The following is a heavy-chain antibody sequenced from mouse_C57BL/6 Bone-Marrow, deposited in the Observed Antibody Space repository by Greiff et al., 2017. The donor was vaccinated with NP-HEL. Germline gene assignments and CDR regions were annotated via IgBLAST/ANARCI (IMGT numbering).Heavy chain of an antibody. J-gene: IGHJ3*01. CDR1: GFTFSSYA. V-gene: IGHV5-9-1*02. CDR3: TRDNYSWFAY. Sequence: EVKLVESGEGLVKPGGSLKLSCAASGFTFSSYAMSWVRQTPEKGLEWVAYISSGGDYIYYADTVKGRFTISRDNARNTLYLQMRSLKSEDTALYYCTRDNYSWFAYWGQRTLVTVST. CDR2: ISSGGDYI. D-gene: IGHD1-3*01.